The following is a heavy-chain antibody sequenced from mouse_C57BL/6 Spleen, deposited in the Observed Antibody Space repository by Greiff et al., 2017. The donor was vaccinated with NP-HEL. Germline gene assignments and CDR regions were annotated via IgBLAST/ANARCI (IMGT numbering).Heavy chain of an antibody. Sequence: VQLQQSGAELVRPGTSVKMSCKASGYTFTNYWIGWAKQRPGHGLEWIGDIYPGGGYTNYNEKFKGKATLTADKSSSTAYMQFSSLTSEGSAIYYCAIERTGPRVFDYWGQGTTLTVSS. CDR2: IYPGGGYT. CDR3: AIERTGPRVFDY. V-gene: IGHV1-63*01. D-gene: IGHD4-1*01. J-gene: IGHJ2*01. CDR1: GYTFTNYW.